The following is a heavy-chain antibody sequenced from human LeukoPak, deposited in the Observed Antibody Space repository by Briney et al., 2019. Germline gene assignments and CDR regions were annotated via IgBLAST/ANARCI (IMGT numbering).Heavy chain of an antibody. J-gene: IGHJ4*02. CDR3: ARALEYPSLRTHFDY. D-gene: IGHD2-2*01. V-gene: IGHV1-46*01. CDR1: GYTFTSYY. Sequence: ASVKVSCKASGYTFTSYYMHWVRQAPGQGLERMGIINPSGGSTSYAQKFQGRVTMTRDTSTSTVYMELSSPRSEDTAVYYCARALEYPSLRTHFDYWGQGTLVTVSS. CDR2: INPSGGST.